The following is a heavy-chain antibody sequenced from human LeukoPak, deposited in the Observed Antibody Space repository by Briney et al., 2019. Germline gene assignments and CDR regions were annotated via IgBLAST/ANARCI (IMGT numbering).Heavy chain of an antibody. CDR3: AKDGGAAAGYFDY. CDR1: GFTFSSYA. J-gene: IGHJ4*02. Sequence: GGSLRLSCAASGFTFSSYAMSWARQAPGKGLEWVSAISGSGGSTYYADSVKGRFTISRDNSRNTLYLQMNSLRAEDTAVYYCAKDGGAAAGYFDYWGQGTLVTVSS. D-gene: IGHD6-13*01. CDR2: ISGSGGST. V-gene: IGHV3-23*01.